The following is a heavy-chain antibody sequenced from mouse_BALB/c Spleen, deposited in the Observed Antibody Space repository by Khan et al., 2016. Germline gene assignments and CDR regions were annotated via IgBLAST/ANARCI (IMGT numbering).Heavy chain of an antibody. D-gene: IGHD1-1*01. CDR2: ISNGGGST. CDR3: ARMTLLYYYGSSPYYFDY. V-gene: IGHV5-12-2*01. CDR1: GFTFSSYT. Sequence: EVELVESGGGLVQPGGSLKLSCAASGFTFSSYTMSWVRQTPEKRLEWVAYISNGGGSTYYPDTVKGRFTISRDNAKNTLYLQMSSLKSEDTAMYYRARMTLLYYYGSSPYYFDYWGQGTTLTVSS. J-gene: IGHJ2*01.